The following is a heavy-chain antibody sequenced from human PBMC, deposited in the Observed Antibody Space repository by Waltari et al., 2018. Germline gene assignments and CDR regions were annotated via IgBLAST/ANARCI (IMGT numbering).Heavy chain of an antibody. D-gene: IGHD2-15*01. J-gene: IGHJ4*02. CDR3: ARLSVVVAANDY. V-gene: IGHV4-39*01. Sequence: RPPRHGLGGIGRMYSRRSTYTIPSLRSRVTMSVDTSKNHVSLKRSSVTAADTAVYYCARLSVVVAANDYWGQGTLVTVSS. CDR2: MYSRRST.